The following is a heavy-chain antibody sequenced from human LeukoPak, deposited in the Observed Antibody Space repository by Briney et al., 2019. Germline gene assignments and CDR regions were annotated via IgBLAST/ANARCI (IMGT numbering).Heavy chain of an antibody. Sequence: SETLSLTCTVSGGSVSSSSYYWGWIRQPPGKGLEWIGSIYYSGSTYYNPSLKSRVTISVDTSKNQFSLKLSSVTAADTAVYYCAESDSGYFFDYWGQGTLVTVSS. CDR2: IYYSGST. CDR1: GGSVSSSSYY. CDR3: AESDSGYFFDY. V-gene: IGHV4-39*01. J-gene: IGHJ4*02. D-gene: IGHD5-12*01.